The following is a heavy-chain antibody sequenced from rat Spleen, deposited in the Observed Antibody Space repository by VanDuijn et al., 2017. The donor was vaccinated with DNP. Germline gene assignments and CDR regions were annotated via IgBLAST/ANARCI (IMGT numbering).Heavy chain of an antibody. CDR1: GFPFSDYS. CDR2: IIYDGSRT. Sequence: EVQLVESGGGLVQPGRSLKLSCAASGFPFSDYSMAWVRQAPKKGLEWVATIIYDGSRTYYRDSVKGRFTISRDNAKSTLYLQMDSLRYEDTATYYCATHAIQVYAMDAWGQGTSVTVSS. V-gene: IGHV5S10*01. D-gene: IGHD1-2*01. CDR3: ATHAIQVYAMDA. J-gene: IGHJ4*01.